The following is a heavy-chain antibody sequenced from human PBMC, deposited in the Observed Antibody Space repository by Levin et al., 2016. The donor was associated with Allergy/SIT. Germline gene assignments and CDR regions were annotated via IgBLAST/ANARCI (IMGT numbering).Heavy chain of an antibody. D-gene: IGHD1-26*01. CDR2: ISSSSSYI. Sequence: WIRQPPGKGLEWVSSISSSSSYIYYADSVKGRFTISRDNAKNSLYLQMNSLRAEDTALYYCAKVRDGILGGATYFDYWGQGTLVTVSS. CDR3: AKVRDGILGGATYFDY. J-gene: IGHJ4*02. V-gene: IGHV3-21*04.